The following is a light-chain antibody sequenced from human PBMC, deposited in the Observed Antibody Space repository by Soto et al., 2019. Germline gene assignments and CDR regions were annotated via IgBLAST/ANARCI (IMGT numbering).Light chain of an antibody. CDR3: QQCNTYST. V-gene: IGKV1-5*03. CDR2: QTS. Sequence: DIQMTQSPSILSASVGDRVTSACRASQSISSWLAWYQQKPGKAPNLLIYQTSNLESGVPSRFSGSGSGTEFTLTISSLQPDDFATYYCQQCNTYSTFGQGTKVEIK. J-gene: IGKJ1*01. CDR1: QSISSW.